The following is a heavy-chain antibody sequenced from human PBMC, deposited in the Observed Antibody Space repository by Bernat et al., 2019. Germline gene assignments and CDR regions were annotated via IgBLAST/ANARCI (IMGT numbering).Heavy chain of an antibody. V-gene: IGHV4-34*01. CDR2: INHSESP. J-gene: IGHJ4*02. CDR1: GGSFSGYY. CDR3: AGGKGVVTPI. Sequence: QVQLQQWGAGLLKPSETLSLTCAVYGGSFSGYYWTWIRQPPGKGLEWIGEINHSESPNYNPSLKSRVTISVDTSKNQFSRKLSSVTAADTAVYYCAGGKGVVTPIWGQGTLVTVSS. D-gene: IGHD2-21*02.